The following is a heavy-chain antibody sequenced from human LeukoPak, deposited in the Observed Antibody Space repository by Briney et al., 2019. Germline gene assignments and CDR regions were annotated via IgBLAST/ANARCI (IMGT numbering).Heavy chain of an antibody. CDR3: ARVSLYCGGDCYPVGAFDI. V-gene: IGHV3-11*04. D-gene: IGHD2-21*02. CDR2: ISSSGSTI. Sequence: GGSPRLSCAASGFTFRDYYMSWIRQAPGKGLEWVSYISSSGSTIYYADSVKGRFTISRDNAKNSLYLQMNSLRAEDTAVYYCARVSLYCGGDCYPVGAFDIWGQGTMVTVSS. J-gene: IGHJ3*02. CDR1: GFTFRDYY.